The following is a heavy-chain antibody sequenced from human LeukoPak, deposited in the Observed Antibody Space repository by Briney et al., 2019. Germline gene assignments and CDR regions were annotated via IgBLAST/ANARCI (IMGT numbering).Heavy chain of an antibody. V-gene: IGHV4-61*01. CDR2: IYYSGST. Sequence: SETPSLTCTVSGGSVSSGSYYWSWIRQPPGKGLEWIGYIYYSGSTNYNPSLKSRVTISVDTSKNQFSLKLSSVTAADTAVYYCARFGYSSGSYWGQGTLVTVSS. CDR1: GGSVSSGSYY. D-gene: IGHD6-19*01. J-gene: IGHJ4*02. CDR3: ARFGYSSGSY.